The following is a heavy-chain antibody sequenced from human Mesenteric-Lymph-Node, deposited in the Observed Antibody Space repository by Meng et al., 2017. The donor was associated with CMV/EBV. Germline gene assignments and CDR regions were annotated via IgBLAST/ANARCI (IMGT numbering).Heavy chain of an antibody. CDR3: ARERVREEGLFDS. J-gene: IGHJ4*02. V-gene: IGHV4-4*02. CDR1: GGSIRGRYW. D-gene: IGHD4/OR15-4a*01. CDR2: ISYGGAT. Sequence: VSGGSIRGRYWWTWGRQPPEPGLEWIGEISYGGATKYNPSLRSRLTISMDKSNNQFSLILTSVTAADAAIYYCARERVREEGLFDSWGQGTLVTVSS.